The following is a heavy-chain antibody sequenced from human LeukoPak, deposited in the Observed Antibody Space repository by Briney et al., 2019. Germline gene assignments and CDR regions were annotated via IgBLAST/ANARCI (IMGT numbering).Heavy chain of an antibody. CDR1: GYTFTGYY. Sequence: ASVTVSCKASGYTFTGYYIHWVRQAPGQGLDWMGWMNPNSGDTKYAQKFQGRVTMTRDTSISTGYMELKWLRSDDTAVYYCARDARHCTSSSCYSFYLDSWGQGTLVTVSS. V-gene: IGHV1-2*02. D-gene: IGHD2/OR15-2a*01. CDR2: MNPNSGDT. J-gene: IGHJ4*02. CDR3: ARDARHCTSSSCYSFYLDS.